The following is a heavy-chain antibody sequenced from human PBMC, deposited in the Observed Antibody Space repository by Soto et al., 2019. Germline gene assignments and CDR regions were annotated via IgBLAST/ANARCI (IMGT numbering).Heavy chain of an antibody. V-gene: IGHV3-53*01. CDR3: ARDQGDGYNFGFDC. J-gene: IGHJ4*02. CDR2: IYSGGST. CDR1: GFTVSSNY. Sequence: EVPLVESGGGLIQPGGSLRLSCAASGFTVSSNYMSWVRQAPGKGLEWVSVIYSGGSTYYADSVKGRFTISRDNSKNTLYLQTNSLRDEDTAVYYCARDQGDGYNFGFDCWGQGTLITVSS. D-gene: IGHD5-12*01.